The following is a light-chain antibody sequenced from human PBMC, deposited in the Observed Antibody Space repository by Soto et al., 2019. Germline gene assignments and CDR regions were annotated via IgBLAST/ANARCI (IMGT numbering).Light chain of an antibody. CDR3: TSYGGRDNLI. J-gene: IGLJ2*01. CDR1: SSDIGAYSY. V-gene: IGLV2-8*01. Sequence: QSVLTQPPSASGSPGQSVTISCTGTSSDIGAYSYVSWFQQHPGEAPKLIISEVNKRPSGVPNRFSGSKSGNTASLTVSGLQAEDEADYYCTSYGGRDNLIFGGGTKLTVL. CDR2: EVN.